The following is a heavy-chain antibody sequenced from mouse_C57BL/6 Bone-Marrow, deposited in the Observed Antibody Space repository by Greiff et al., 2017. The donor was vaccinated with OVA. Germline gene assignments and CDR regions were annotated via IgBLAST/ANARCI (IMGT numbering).Heavy chain of an antibody. CDR3: AKGFLVDYYGSSYLEYFDV. CDR2: IWRGGST. CDR1: GFSLTSYG. D-gene: IGHD1-1*01. V-gene: IGHV2-5*01. Sequence: VQLQQSGPGLVQPSQSLSITCTVSGFSLTSYGVHWVRPSPGKGLAWLGVIWRGGSTDYNAAFMSRLSITKDNSTSQVFFKMNRLQADDTAIYYCAKGFLVDYYGSSYLEYFDVWGTGTTVTVSS. J-gene: IGHJ1*03.